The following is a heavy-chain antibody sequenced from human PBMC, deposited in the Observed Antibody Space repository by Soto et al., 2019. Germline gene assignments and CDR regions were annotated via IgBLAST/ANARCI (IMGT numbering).Heavy chain of an antibody. CDR3: ASSIGDPFYYMDV. D-gene: IGHD6-6*01. V-gene: IGHV4-30-2*02. CDR2: IYHSGST. CDR1: GGSISSGGYS. J-gene: IGHJ6*03. Sequence: PSETLSLTCAVSGGSISSGGYSWSWIRQPPGKGLEWIGYIYHSGSTYYNPSLKSRGTISVNTSKNQFSLKLSSVTAADTAVYYCASSIGDPFYYMDVWGKGTTVTVSS.